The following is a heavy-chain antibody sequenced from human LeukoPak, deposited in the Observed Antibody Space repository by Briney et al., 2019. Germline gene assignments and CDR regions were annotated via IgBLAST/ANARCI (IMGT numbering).Heavy chain of an antibody. J-gene: IGHJ4*02. CDR3: ARSYYYFDY. CDR2: INSDGSTT. Sequence: GGSLRLSCAASGFTFSSYWMHWVRQAPGKGLVWVSRINSDGSTTNYADSVKGRFTISRDNAKNTLYLQMNSLRVEDTAVYYCARSYYYFDYWGQGTLVTVSP. CDR1: GFTFSSYW. V-gene: IGHV3-74*01. D-gene: IGHD3-10*01.